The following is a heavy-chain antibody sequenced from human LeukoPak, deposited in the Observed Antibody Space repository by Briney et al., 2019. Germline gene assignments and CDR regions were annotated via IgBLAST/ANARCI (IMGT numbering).Heavy chain of an antibody. D-gene: IGHD3-10*01. J-gene: IGHJ4*02. V-gene: IGHV3-48*01. CDR2: ISSSSTI. Sequence: GGSLRLSCAASGFTFSSYSMNWVRQAPGKGLEWVSYISSSSTIYYADSVKGRFTTSRVNAKNSLYLQMNSLRAEDTAVYYCARGRGLPGPLDYWGQGTLVTVSS. CDR1: GFTFSSYS. CDR3: ARGRGLPGPLDY.